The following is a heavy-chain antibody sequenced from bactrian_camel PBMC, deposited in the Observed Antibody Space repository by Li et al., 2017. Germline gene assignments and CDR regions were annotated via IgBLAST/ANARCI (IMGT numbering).Heavy chain of an antibody. J-gene: IGHJ4*01. Sequence: QVQLVESGGGSVQAGGSLRLSCAASGSIDSNYCWAWFRQAPGKEREGVAIIGSSGSTGYAESVKGRFTISEDNAKNTLYLQMNSLKPEDTAWYYCTMTADLGSSSGNCNTRALSYWAKGTQVTVS. V-gene: IGHV3S53*01. CDR2: IGSSGST. D-gene: IGHD2*01. CDR1: GSIDSNYC. CDR3: TMTADLGSSSGNCNTRALSY.